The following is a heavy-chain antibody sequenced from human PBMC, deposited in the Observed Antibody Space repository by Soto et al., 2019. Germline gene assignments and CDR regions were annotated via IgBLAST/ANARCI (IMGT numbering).Heavy chain of an antibody. V-gene: IGHV4-31*11. Sequence: QVQLQESGPGLVKPSQTLSLTCAVSGGSISSGGYYWSWIRQHPGKGLEWIGYIYYSGSTYYNPSLKSRVTISVDTSKNQFSLKLSSVTAADTAVYYCARAGMVVKRVNWFDPWGQGTLVTVSS. D-gene: IGHD2-21*01. CDR3: ARAGMVVKRVNWFDP. CDR1: GGSISSGGYY. J-gene: IGHJ5*02. CDR2: IYYSGST.